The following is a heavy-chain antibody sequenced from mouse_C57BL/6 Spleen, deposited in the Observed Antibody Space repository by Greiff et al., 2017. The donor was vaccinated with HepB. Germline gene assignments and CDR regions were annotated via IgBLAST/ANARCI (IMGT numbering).Heavy chain of an antibody. CDR1: GFTFSSYG. CDR3: ARHRNPDITTVVARDWYFDV. V-gene: IGHV5-6*01. CDR2: ISSGGSYT. D-gene: IGHD1-1*01. Sequence: EVHLVESGGDLVKPGGSLKLSCAASGFTFSSYGMSWVRQTPDKRLEWVATISSGGSYTYYPDSVKGRFTISRDNAKNTLYLQMSSLKSEDTAMYYCARHRNPDITTVVARDWYFDVWGTGTTVTVSS. J-gene: IGHJ1*03.